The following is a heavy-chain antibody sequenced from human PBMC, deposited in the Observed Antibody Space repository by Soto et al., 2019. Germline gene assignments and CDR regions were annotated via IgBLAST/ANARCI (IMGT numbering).Heavy chain of an antibody. D-gene: IGHD3-16*01. CDR3: GRIWGWGWLGPNDY. CDR2: IFSNDAK. V-gene: IGHV2-26*01. Sequence: QVTLKESGPVLVKPTETLTLTCTVSGFSLSNARMSVSWIRQPPGKALEWLAHIFSNDAKSYSASLKSRLTTPQGTPQKPVVPTLTHMGPGDTGPFFFGRIWGWGWLGPNDYWGQGTLVTVSS. CDR1: GFSLSNARMS. J-gene: IGHJ4*02.